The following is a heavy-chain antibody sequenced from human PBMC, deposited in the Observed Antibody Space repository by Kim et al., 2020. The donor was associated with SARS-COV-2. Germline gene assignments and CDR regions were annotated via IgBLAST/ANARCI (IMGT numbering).Heavy chain of an antibody. CDR2: IYYSGST. V-gene: IGHV4-39*07. Sequence: SETLSLTCTVSGGSISSSSYYWGWIRQPPGKGLEWIGSIYYSGSTYYNPSLKSRVTISVDTSKNQFSLKLSSVTAADTAVYYCARAPPIAARPGAFDIWGQGTMVTVSS. CDR3: ARAPPIAARPGAFDI. D-gene: IGHD6-6*01. J-gene: IGHJ3*02. CDR1: GGSISSSSYY.